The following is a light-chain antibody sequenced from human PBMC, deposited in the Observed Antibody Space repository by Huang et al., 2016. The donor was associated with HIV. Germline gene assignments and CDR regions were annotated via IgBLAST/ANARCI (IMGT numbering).Light chain of an antibody. J-gene: IGKJ4*01. CDR3: QNYNGYPLT. CDR2: DAS. CDR1: QTVIRW. V-gene: IGKV1-5*01. Sequence: DIQMTQSPSTLSASVGDRVTITCRASQTVIRWLAWYQQKPGKAPKLLIYDASILKSGVPSRFSGSGSGTEFTLTITSLQHDDFATYYCQNYNGYPLTFGGGTKVELK.